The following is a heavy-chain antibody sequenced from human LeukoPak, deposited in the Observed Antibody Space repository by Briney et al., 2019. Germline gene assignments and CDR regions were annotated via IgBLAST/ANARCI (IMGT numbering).Heavy chain of an antibody. D-gene: IGHD3-22*01. CDR1: GYTFTGYY. V-gene: IGHV1-2*02. CDR3: ARDLSYYDSSDYLRGAEYFQH. J-gene: IGHJ1*01. Sequence: ASVKVSCKASGYTFTGYYMHWVRQAPGQGLEWMGWINPNSGGTNYAQKFQGRVTMTRDTSISTAYMELSRLRSDDTAVYYCARDLSYYDSSDYLRGAEYFQHWGQGTLVTVSS. CDR2: INPNSGGT.